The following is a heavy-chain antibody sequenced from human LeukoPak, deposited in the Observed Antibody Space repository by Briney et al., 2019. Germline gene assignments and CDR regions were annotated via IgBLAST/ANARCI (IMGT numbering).Heavy chain of an antibody. CDR3: ARGLYSSSWYYFDY. CDR2: IYYSGST. D-gene: IGHD6-13*01. J-gene: IGHJ4*02. CDR1: SGSFSGYY. V-gene: IGHV4-59*01. Sequence: SETLSLTCAVYSGSFSGYYWSWIRQPPGKGLEWIGYIYYSGSTNYNPSLKSRVTISVDTSKNQFSLKLSSVTAADTAVYYCARGLYSSSWYYFDYWGQGTLVTVSS.